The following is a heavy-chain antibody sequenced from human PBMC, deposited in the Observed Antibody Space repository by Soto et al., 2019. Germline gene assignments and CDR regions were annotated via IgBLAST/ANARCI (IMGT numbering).Heavy chain of an antibody. CDR3: ARSQKYCSGGSCYMDV. CDR1: GFTFSSYW. Sequence: GGSLRLSCAASGFTFSSYWMSWVRQAPGKGLEWVANIKQDGSEKYYVDSVKGRFTITRDNAKNSLYLQMNSLRAEDTAVYYCARSQKYCSGGSCYMDVWGKGTTVTVSS. D-gene: IGHD2-15*01. J-gene: IGHJ6*03. V-gene: IGHV3-7*01. CDR2: IKQDGSEK.